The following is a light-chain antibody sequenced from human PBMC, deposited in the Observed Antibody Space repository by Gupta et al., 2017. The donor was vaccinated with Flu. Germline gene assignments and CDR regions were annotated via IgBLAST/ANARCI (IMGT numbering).Light chain of an antibody. V-gene: IGKV1-39*01. Sequence: DIQMTQSPSSLSSSVGDRVTITCRASQSISNYLNWYQQKPGKAPKLLIYSASSLQGGVASRFSGSGAGTDFTLSISSLQHEDFANYYCQQSNSTPRTFGQGTKVEIK. CDR3: QQSNSTPRT. CDR2: SAS. J-gene: IGKJ1*01. CDR1: QSISNY.